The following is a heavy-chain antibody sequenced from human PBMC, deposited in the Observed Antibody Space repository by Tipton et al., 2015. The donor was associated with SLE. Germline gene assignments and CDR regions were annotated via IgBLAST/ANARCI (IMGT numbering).Heavy chain of an antibody. D-gene: IGHD1-26*01. CDR2: IYTSGST. J-gene: IGHJ4*02. CDR3: VRHYGSRYFDY. V-gene: IGHV4-61*09. Sequence: LRLSCTVSGGSISSSSCYWRWIRRPAGKGLEWIGHIYTSGSTNYNPSLKSRGTISVDTSKNQFSLKLSPVTAADPAVYYCVRHYGSRYFDYWGQGTLVTVSS. CDR1: GGSISSSSCY.